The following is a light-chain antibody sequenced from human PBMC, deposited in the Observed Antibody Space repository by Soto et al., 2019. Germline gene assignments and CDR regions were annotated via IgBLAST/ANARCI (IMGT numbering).Light chain of an antibody. Sequence: DIQMTQSPSTLSASVGDRVTITCRASQSISTWLAWYQQKPGKAPKLLLYKASSLESGVPSRFSGSGSGTEFTLSISSLQPDDFATYYFQQYNSYWTFGQGTKVKIK. V-gene: IGKV1-5*03. CDR3: QQYNSYWT. CDR1: QSISTW. CDR2: KAS. J-gene: IGKJ1*01.